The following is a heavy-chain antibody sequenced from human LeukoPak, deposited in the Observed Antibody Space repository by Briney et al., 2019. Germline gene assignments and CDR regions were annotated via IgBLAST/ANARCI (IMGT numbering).Heavy chain of an antibody. J-gene: IGHJ6*02. CDR3: ARDRFPHDDAHYGMDV. D-gene: IGHD3-16*01. CDR2: MWVWNDGSNE. CDR1: GFTFSNYG. Sequence: GRSLRLSCTASGFTFSNYGMHWVRQAPGKGLEWVAVMWVWNDGSNEYYADSVKGRFTIARDNSKNTLYPQMVSLRAEDTADYYCARDRFPHDDAHYGMDVWGQGTTVTVSS. V-gene: IGHV3-33*01.